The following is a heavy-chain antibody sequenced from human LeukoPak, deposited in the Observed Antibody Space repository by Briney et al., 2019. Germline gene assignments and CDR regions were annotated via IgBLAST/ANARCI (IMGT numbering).Heavy chain of an antibody. CDR1: GYTLTELS. V-gene: IGHV1-24*01. CDR2: FDPEDGET. CDR3: AMVMGARRQVIFDY. D-gene: IGHD2-21*01. Sequence: ASVKVSCKVSGYTLTELSMHWVRQAPGKGLEWMGGFDPEDGETIYAQKFQGRVTMTEDTSTDTAYMELSSLRSEDTAVYYCAMVMGARRQVIFDYWGQGTLVTVSS. J-gene: IGHJ4*02.